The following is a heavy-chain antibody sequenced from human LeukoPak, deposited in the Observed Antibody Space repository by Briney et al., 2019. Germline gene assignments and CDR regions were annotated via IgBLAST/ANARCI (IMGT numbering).Heavy chain of an antibody. CDR2: IYPGDSDT. D-gene: IGHD6-13*01. CDR3: ARQGRIAAAGTDY. CDR1: GYSFTSYW. Sequence: GESLKISCKGSGYSFTSYWIGWVRQMPGKGLGWMGIIYPGDSDTRYSPSFQGQVTISADKSISTAYLQWSSLKASDTAMYYCARQGRIAAAGTDYWGQGTLVTVSS. J-gene: IGHJ4*02. V-gene: IGHV5-51*01.